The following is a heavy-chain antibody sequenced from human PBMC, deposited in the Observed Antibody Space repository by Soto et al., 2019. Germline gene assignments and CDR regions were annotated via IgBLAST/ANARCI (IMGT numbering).Heavy chain of an antibody. CDR3: ARDGEGEAAAAMVY. V-gene: IGHV1-3*01. CDR1: GYTNTCCA. D-gene: IGHD6-13*01. CDR2: INAGDGDT. J-gene: IGHJ4*02. Sequence: GASVKVSCKASGYTNTCCAMHWGRQAPGQRPEWMAWINAGDGDTRYSQNFQDRLTIIRDTSANTAYMELSSLRSEDTAVYYCARDGEGEAAAAMVYWGQGTLVTVSS.